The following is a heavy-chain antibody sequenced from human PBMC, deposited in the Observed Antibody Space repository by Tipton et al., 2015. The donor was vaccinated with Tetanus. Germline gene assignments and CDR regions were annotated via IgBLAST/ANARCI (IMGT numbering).Heavy chain of an antibody. CDR3: VKFEYRTSFAS. J-gene: IGHJ4*02. V-gene: IGHV4-31*03. CDR1: GDSISSGGPY. CDR2: IHHTGST. D-gene: IGHD6-6*01. Sequence: TLSLTCTVSGDSISSGGPYWSWIRQFPGKGLEWMGYIHHTGSTYYNPSLKTRITLSMDTSKNQFSLKLTSVTAGDTAVYFCVKFEYRTSFASWGQGALVTVSS.